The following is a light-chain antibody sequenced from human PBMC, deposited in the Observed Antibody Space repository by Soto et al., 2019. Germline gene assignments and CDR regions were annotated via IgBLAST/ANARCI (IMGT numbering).Light chain of an antibody. CDR1: QSVSSNY. J-gene: IGKJ1*01. CDR2: GAS. CDR3: QQYGSSIKT. V-gene: IGKV3-20*01. Sequence: EIVLTQFPGTLSLSPGERATLSCRASQSVSSNYLAWYQQRPGQPPNLLIVGASNRAPGIPDRFSGSGSGTDFTLTISRLEPEDFAVYYCQQYGSSIKTFGQGTKVDIK.